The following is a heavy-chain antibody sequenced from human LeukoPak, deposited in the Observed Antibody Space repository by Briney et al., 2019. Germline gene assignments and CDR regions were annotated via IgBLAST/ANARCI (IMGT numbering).Heavy chain of an antibody. CDR2: ISGSGGST. CDR3: ARDGRATVTTDY. J-gene: IGHJ4*02. D-gene: IGHD4-11*01. Sequence: GGSLRLSCAASGFTFSSYAMSWVRQAPGKGLEWVSAISGSGGSTYFADSVKGRFTISRDNSKNTLYLQMNSLRAEDTAVYYCARDGRATVTTDYWGQGTLVTVSS. V-gene: IGHV3-23*01. CDR1: GFTFSSYA.